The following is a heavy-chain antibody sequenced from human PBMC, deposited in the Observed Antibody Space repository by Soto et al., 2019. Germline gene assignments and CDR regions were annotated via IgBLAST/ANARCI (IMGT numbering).Heavy chain of an antibody. D-gene: IGHD3-10*01. CDR2: ISYDGSNK. CDR1: GFTFSSYG. V-gene: IGHV3-30*18. J-gene: IGHJ6*02. CDR3: EKDRSPSYYGSGSSYIRGRPRGYGMDV. Sequence: GGSLRLSCAASGFTFSSYGMHWVRQAPGKGLEWVAVISYDGSNKYYADSVKGRFTISRDNSKNTLYLQMNRLRAEDTAVYYCEKDRSPSYYGSGSSYIRGRPRGYGMDVWGQGTTVTVSS.